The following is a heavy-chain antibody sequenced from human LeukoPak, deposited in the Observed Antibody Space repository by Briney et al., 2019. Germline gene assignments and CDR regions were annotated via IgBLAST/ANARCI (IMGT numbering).Heavy chain of an antibody. Sequence: SETLSLTCTVSGGSISSSSYYWGWIRQPPGKGLKWIGSIYYSGSTYYNPSLRSRVTISVDTSKNQFSLKLSSVTAADTAVYYCARDNWGSYIGHFDYWGQGTLVTVSS. J-gene: IGHJ4*02. D-gene: IGHD1-26*01. CDR2: IYYSGST. CDR3: ARDNWGSYIGHFDY. V-gene: IGHV4-39*07. CDR1: GGSISSSSYY.